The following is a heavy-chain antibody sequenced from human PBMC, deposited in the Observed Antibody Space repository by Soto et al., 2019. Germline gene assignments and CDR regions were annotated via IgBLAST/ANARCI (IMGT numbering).Heavy chain of an antibody. J-gene: IGHJ4*02. Sequence: QMQLVESGGGVVQPGRSLRLSCVASGFPFREFGMHWVRQAPGKGLEWVALISYDGSDYADSVKGRFTISRDDSRDPLFLHMDNLSPDDTGVYYCARRWNYYLDFWGQGTLVAVSS. CDR2: ISYDGSD. D-gene: IGHD1-1*01. CDR3: ARRWNYYLDF. V-gene: IGHV3-33*05. CDR1: GFPFREFG.